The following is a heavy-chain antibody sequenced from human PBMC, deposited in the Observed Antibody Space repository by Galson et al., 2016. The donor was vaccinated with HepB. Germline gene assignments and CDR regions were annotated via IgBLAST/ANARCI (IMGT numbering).Heavy chain of an antibody. D-gene: IGHD1-26*01. CDR1: GGSISSGGYS. Sequence: QVQLQESGPGLVKPSETLSLTCAVSGGSISSGGYSWSWIRQPPGKGLEWIGYIYHSGSTYYNPSLKSRVTISVDRSKNQFSLKLSSVTAADTAVYYCARAPEGGMDVWGQGTTVTVSS. V-gene: IGHV4-30-2*01. CDR2: IYHSGST. CDR3: ARAPEGGMDV. J-gene: IGHJ6*02.